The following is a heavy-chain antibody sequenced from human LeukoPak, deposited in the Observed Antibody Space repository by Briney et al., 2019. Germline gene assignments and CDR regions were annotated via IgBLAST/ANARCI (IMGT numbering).Heavy chain of an antibody. CDR1: GFTFSNYW. J-gene: IGHJ4*02. CDR2: INSDGSST. Sequence: GGSLRLSCAASGFTFSNYWMRWVRQAPGKGLVWVSRINSDGSSTIYADSVKGRFTISRDNAKNTLYLQMNSLRAEDTAVYYCARGVAAIGKSPDYWGQGTLVTVSS. D-gene: IGHD1-1*01. CDR3: ARGVAAIGKSPDY. V-gene: IGHV3-74*01.